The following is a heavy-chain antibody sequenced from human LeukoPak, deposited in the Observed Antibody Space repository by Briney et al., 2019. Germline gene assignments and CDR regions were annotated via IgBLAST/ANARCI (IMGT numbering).Heavy chain of an antibody. V-gene: IGHV1-18*01. Sequence: GASVKVSCKASGGTFSSYGISWVRQAPGQGLEWIGWISAYNGNTNYAQKLQGRVTMTTDTSTSTAYMELRSLRSDDTAVYYCARSVIGLFDPWGQGTLVTVSS. CDR3: ARSVIGLFDP. CDR2: ISAYNGNT. D-gene: IGHD3-16*02. J-gene: IGHJ5*02. CDR1: GGTFSSYG.